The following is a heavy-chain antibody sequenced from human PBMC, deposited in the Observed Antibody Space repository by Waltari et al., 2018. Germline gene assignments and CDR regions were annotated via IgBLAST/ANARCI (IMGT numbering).Heavy chain of an antibody. D-gene: IGHD3-10*01. CDR2: IAGSGDRT. CDR3: AKGRFGPGDP. V-gene: IGHV3-23*01. CDR1: GFTFSTYA. J-gene: IGHJ5*02. Sequence: EMQLLQCGGGLVQRGGSLRLSCAGSGFTFSTYAMTWVRQAPGKGQGLGSAIAGSGDRTYYADSVKGRLTITRDNSKNTLYLQMNSLRAEDTAVYYCAKGRFGPGDPWGQVTLVTVSS.